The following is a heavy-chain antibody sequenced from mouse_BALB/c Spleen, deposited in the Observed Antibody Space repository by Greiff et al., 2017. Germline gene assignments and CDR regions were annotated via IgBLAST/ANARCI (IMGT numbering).Heavy chain of an antibody. V-gene: IGHV1-82*01. J-gene: IGHJ2*01. CDR3: AGYGNYGGYFDY. Sequence: QVQLQQSGPELVKPGASVKISCKASGYAFSSSWMNWVKQRPGQGLEWIGRIYPGDGDTNYNGKFKGKATLTADKSSSTAYMQLSSLTSVDSAVYFCAGYGNYGGYFDYWGQGTTLTVSS. CDR1: GYAFSSSW. D-gene: IGHD2-1*01. CDR2: IYPGDGDT.